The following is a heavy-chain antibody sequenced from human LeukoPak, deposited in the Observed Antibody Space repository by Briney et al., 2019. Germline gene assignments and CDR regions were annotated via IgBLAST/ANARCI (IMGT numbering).Heavy chain of an antibody. Sequence: ASVKVSCKASGYTFTGYYMHWVRRAPGQGLEWMGRINPNSGGTNYAQKFQGRVTMTRDTSISTAYMELSRLRSDDTAVFYCAREGGSTAGPAVYDYWGQGTLVTVSS. D-gene: IGHD6-13*01. V-gene: IGHV1-2*06. CDR1: GYTFTGYY. CDR3: AREGGSTAGPAVYDY. CDR2: INPNSGGT. J-gene: IGHJ4*02.